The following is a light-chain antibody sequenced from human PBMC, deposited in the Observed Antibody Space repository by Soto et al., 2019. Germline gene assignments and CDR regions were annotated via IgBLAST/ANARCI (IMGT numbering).Light chain of an antibody. CDR1: QSISSW. CDR2: KAS. V-gene: IGKV1-5*03. J-gene: IGKJ1*01. CDR3: QQYDTYST. Sequence: EIQMTQSPSTLSASVGDRVTSTGRASQSISSWLAWYQQKPGKAPKLLIYKASSLESGVPSRFSGSGSGTEFTLTISSLQPDDFATYYCQQYDTYSTVGQGTKVEIK.